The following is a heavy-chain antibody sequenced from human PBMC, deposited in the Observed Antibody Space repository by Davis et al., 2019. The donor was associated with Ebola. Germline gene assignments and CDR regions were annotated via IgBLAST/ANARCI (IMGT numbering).Heavy chain of an antibody. CDR1: GYTFTGHS. CDR3: ARVVDTSILYKYWYFDL. V-gene: IGHV1-18*01. J-gene: IGHJ2*01. Sequence: ASVKVSCKTSGYTFTGHSITWVRQAPGQGLEWMGYISGSNGDTMYAQKLQGRVTMTSDTSTSTAHLELRSLRSDDTAIYYCARVVDTSILYKYWYFDLWGRGTLVTVSS. CDR2: ISGSNGDT. D-gene: IGHD5-18*01.